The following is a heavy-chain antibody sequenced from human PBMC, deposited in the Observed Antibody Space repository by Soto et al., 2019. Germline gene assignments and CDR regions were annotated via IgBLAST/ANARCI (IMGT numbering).Heavy chain of an antibody. CDR3: AKDSGKNRYYYYGMDV. CDR1: GFTFSSYG. Sequence: LRLSCAASGFTFSSYGMHWVRQAPGKGLEWVAVISYDGSNKYYADSVKGRFTISRDNSKNTLYLQMNSLRAEDTAVYYCAKDSGKNRYYYYGMDVWGQGTTVTVSS. J-gene: IGHJ6*02. V-gene: IGHV3-30*18. CDR2: ISYDGSNK.